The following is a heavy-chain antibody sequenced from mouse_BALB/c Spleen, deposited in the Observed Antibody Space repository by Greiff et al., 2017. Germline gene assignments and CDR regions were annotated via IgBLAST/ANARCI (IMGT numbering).Heavy chain of an antibody. CDR3: AKGPIYDGYYWFAY. J-gene: IGHJ3*01. Sequence: VQLQQSGAELVRPGALVKLSCKASGFNIKDYYMHWVKQRPEQGLEWIGWIDPENGNTIYDPKFQGKASITADTSSNTAYLQLSSLTSEDTAVYYCAKGPIYDGYYWFAYWGQGTLVTVSA. CDR2: IDPENGNT. D-gene: IGHD2-3*01. V-gene: IGHV14-1*02. CDR1: GFNIKDYY.